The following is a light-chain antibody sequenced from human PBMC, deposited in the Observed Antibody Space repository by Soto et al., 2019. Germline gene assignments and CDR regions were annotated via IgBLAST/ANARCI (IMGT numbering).Light chain of an antibody. CDR1: QSVSSN. CDR2: GAS. Sequence: EIVMTQSPATLSVSPGERATLSCRASQSVSSNLAWYQQKPGQAPRLLIYGASARATGIPARFSGSGSGTEFPLTISSLQSEDFAVYYCQQYNNWLFTFGGGTKVEIK. J-gene: IGKJ4*01. CDR3: QQYNNWLFT. V-gene: IGKV3-15*01.